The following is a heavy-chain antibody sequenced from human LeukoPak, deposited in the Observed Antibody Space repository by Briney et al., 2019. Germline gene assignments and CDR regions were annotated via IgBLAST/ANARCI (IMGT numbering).Heavy chain of an antibody. Sequence: GASVKVSCKASGGTFSSYAISWVRQAPGQGLEWMGGIIPIFGTANYAQKFQGRVTITTDESASTAYMELSSLRSEDTAVYYCARLKMTIEGSAFDPWGQGTLVTVSS. J-gene: IGHJ5*02. CDR1: GGTFSSYA. CDR3: ARLKMTIEGSAFDP. D-gene: IGHD4/OR15-4a*01. V-gene: IGHV1-69*05. CDR2: IIPIFGTA.